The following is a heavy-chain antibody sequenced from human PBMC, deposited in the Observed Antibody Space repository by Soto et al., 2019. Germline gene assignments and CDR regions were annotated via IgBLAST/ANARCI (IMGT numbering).Heavy chain of an antibody. Sequence: GGSLRLSCAASGFTFSSYGMHWVRQAPGKGLEWVAVISYDGSNKYYADSVKGRFTISRDNSKNTLYLQMNSLRAEDTAVYYCAKDLKGIAARPDGYWGQGTLVTVSS. CDR1: GFTFSSYG. J-gene: IGHJ4*02. CDR2: ISYDGSNK. D-gene: IGHD6-6*01. V-gene: IGHV3-30*18. CDR3: AKDLKGIAARPDGY.